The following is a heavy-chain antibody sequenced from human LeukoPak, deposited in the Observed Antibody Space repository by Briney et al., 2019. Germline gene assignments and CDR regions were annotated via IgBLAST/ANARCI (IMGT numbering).Heavy chain of an antibody. CDR3: ARGPGPTYYYYYYVDV. V-gene: IGHV3-64*01. CDR1: GFTFNSYA. Sequence: PGGSLRLSXAASGFTFNSYAMHWVRQAPGKGLEYVSAISGKGGSTYYGNSVKGRFTISRDNSKNTLYLQMGSLRDEDMAVYYCARGPGPTYYYYYYVDVWGKGTTVTVSS. J-gene: IGHJ6*03. CDR2: ISGKGGST.